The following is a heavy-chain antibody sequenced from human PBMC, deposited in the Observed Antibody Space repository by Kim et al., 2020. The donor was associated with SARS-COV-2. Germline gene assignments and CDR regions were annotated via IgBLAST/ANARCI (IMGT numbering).Heavy chain of an antibody. J-gene: IGHJ4*02. Sequence: RRFTVARDNSKNPLILQMSSLRAEDTAVYYCARHGYSYGSGSSFDYWGQGTLVTVSS. V-gene: IGHV3-30*07. CDR3: ARHGYSYGSGSSFDY. D-gene: IGHD3-10*01.